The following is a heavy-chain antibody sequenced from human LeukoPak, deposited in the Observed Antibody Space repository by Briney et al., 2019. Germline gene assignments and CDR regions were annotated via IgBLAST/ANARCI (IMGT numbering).Heavy chain of an antibody. V-gene: IGHV3-21*01. D-gene: IGHD6-19*01. Sequence: GGSLRLFCAASGCTFSSYSMNWVRQAPGKGLEWVSSTSSSSSYIYYADSVKGRFTISRDNAKNSLYLQMNSLRAEDTAVYYCARRGGIAVSNWFDPWGQGTLVTVSS. CDR2: TSSSSSYI. J-gene: IGHJ5*02. CDR1: GCTFSSYS. CDR3: ARRGGIAVSNWFDP.